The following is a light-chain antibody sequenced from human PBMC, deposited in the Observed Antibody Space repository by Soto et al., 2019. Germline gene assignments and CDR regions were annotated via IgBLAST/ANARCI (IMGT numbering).Light chain of an antibody. V-gene: IGLV1-40*01. CDR1: SSNIGAGYD. CDR3: QSYDSSLSGSGV. CDR2: SNG. Sequence: QSALTQPPSVSGAPGQRVTISCTGSSSNIGAGYDVHWYQQLPGTAPKLLIYSNGNRPSGVPDRFSGSKSGTSASLAITGLQAEDEADYYCQSYDSSLSGSGVFGGGTKLT. J-gene: IGLJ3*02.